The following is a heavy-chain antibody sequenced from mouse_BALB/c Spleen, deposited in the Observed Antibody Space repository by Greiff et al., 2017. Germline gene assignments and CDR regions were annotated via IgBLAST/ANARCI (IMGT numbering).Heavy chain of an antibody. D-gene: IGHD2-1*01. J-gene: IGHJ2*01. CDR3: ARWDGNYGLYFDY. CDR1: GDSITSGY. CDR2: ISYSGST. V-gene: IGHV3-8*02. Sequence: EVQLVESGPSLVKPSQTLSLTCSVTGDSITSGYWNWIRKFPGNKLEYMGYISYSGSTYYNPSLKSRISITRDTSKNQYYLQLNSVTTEDTATYYCARWDGNYGLYFDYWGQGTTLTVSS.